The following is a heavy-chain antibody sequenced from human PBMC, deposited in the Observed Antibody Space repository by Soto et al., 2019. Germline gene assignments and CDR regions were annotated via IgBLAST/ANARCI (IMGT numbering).Heavy chain of an antibody. V-gene: IGHV3-23*01. CDR3: AKDPTNHYGSGSYGLFDY. Sequence: EVQLLESGGGLVQPGGSLRLSCAASGFTFSSYAMNWVRQAPGKGLEWVSAISASGGSTYYADSVKGRFTISRDNXKXTXXLQMNSLRAEDTAVYHCAKDPTNHYGSGSYGLFDYWGQGTLVTVSS. CDR1: GFTFSSYA. D-gene: IGHD3-10*01. J-gene: IGHJ4*02. CDR2: ISASGGST.